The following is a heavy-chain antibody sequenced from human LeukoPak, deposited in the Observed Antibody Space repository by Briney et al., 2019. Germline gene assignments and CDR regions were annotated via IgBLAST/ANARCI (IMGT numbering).Heavy chain of an antibody. CDR3: ARTELLWFGELGAFDI. CDR2: IYYSGST. J-gene: IGHJ3*02. V-gene: IGHV4-59*01. D-gene: IGHD3-10*01. CDR1: GGSISSYY. Sequence: SETLSLTCTVSGGSISSYYWSWIRQPPGKGLEWIGYIYYSGSTNYNPSLKSRVTISVDTSKSQISLKLSSVTAADTAVYYCARTELLWFGELGAFDIWGQGTMVTVSS.